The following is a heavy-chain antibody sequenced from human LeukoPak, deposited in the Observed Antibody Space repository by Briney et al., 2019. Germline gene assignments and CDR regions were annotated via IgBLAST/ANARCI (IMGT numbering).Heavy chain of an antibody. CDR1: GFAFSTYG. J-gene: IGHJ4*02. D-gene: IGHD3-10*01. CDR3: ARRVSGSYLDY. Sequence: GGSLRLSCAASGFAFSTYGMNCVRQAPGKGLEWVSYITSRSTIYYADSVKGRFTISRDNVKNSLYLEMNSLRDDDTAVYYCARRVSGSYLDYWGQGILVTVSS. CDR2: ITSRSTI. V-gene: IGHV3-48*02.